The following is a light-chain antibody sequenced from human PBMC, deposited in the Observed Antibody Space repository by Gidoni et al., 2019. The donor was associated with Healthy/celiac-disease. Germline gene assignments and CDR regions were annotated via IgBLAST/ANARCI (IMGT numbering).Light chain of an antibody. Sequence: SYVLTQPPSVSVAPGKTARITCGGNNSGSKSVHWYQQKPGQAPVLVIYYDSDRPSGIPERFSGSNSGNTATLTSSRVEAGDEADYYCQVWDSSSDHWVFGGGTKLTVL. V-gene: IGLV3-21*04. J-gene: IGLJ3*02. CDR3: QVWDSSSDHWV. CDR1: NSGSKS. CDR2: YDS.